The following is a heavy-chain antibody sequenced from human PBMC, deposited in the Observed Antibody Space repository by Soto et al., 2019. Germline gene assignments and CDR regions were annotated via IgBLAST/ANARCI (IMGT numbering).Heavy chain of an antibody. CDR3: ARHAYGSGFYYGMNV. V-gene: IGHV4-59*08. Sequence: QVQLQESGPGLVKPSETLSLTCTVSGGSITSYYWSWIRQPPGKGLEWLGYIYYTGSTNYNPSLKSRVTIPLDTSKNQFSLKLSSVTAADTAVYYCARHAYGSGFYYGMNVWGQGTTVPVSS. CDR1: GGSITSYY. J-gene: IGHJ6*02. CDR2: IYYTGST. D-gene: IGHD3-10*01.